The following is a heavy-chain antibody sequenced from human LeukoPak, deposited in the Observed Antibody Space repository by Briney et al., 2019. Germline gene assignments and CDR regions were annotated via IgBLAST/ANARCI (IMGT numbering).Heavy chain of an antibody. Sequence: ASVKVSCKASGYTFTGYYMHWVRQAPGQGLEWMGGIIPIFGTANYAQKFQGRVTITTGESTSTAYLELSSLRSEDTAVYYCARGQDPGIAVAGIGGLAYYFDYWGQGTLVTVSS. D-gene: IGHD6-19*01. J-gene: IGHJ4*02. CDR2: IIPIFGTA. V-gene: IGHV1-69*05. CDR3: ARGQDPGIAVAGIGGLAYYFDY. CDR1: GYTFTGYY.